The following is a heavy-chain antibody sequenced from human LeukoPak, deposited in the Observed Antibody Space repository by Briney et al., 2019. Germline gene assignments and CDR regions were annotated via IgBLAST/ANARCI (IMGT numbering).Heavy chain of an antibody. D-gene: IGHD5-18*01. CDR2: ISAYNGNT. Sequence: GASVKVSCKASGYTFTSYGISWVRQAPGQGLEWMGWISAYNGNTNYAQKLQGRVTMTTDTSTSTAYMELRSLRSDDTAVYYCATASVGYSSLYYYYYMDVWGKGTTVTISS. CDR1: GYTFTSYG. CDR3: ATASVGYSSLYYYYYMDV. J-gene: IGHJ6*03. V-gene: IGHV1-18*01.